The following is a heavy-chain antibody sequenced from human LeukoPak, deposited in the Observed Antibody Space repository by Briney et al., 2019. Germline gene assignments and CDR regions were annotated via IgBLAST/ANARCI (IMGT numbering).Heavy chain of an antibody. CDR3: ARHSRTYYDFDY. D-gene: IGHD1-26*01. V-gene: IGHV4-59*08. CDR1: GGSISSYY. Sequence: PSGTLSLTCTVSGGSISSYYWSWIRQPPGKGLEWIGYIHYSGSTNYNPSLKSRVSISVDMSTHQFSLKLTSVTAADTAVYYCARHSRTYYDFDYWGQGTLVTVSS. CDR2: IHYSGST. J-gene: IGHJ4*02.